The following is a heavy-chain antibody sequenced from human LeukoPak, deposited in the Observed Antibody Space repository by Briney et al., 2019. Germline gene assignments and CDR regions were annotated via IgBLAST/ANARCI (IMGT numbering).Heavy chain of an antibody. Sequence: ASVKVSCKASGYTFSSYGISWVRQAPGQGLGWMGWISAHNGNTNFAQEFQGRVTMTTDTSTSTASMELRSLRSDDTAVYYCARDQGIYNHRIIDSWGQGTLVTVSS. CDR1: GYTFSSYG. CDR2: ISAHNGNT. V-gene: IGHV1-18*01. CDR3: ARDQGIYNHRIIDS. J-gene: IGHJ4*02. D-gene: IGHD5-12*01.